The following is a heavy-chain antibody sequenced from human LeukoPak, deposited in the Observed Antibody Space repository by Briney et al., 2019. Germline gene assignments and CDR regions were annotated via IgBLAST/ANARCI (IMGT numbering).Heavy chain of an antibody. D-gene: IGHD2-15*01. V-gene: IGHV3-23*01. Sequence: TGGSLRLSCAASGITLSNYDMTWVRQAPGKGLEWVSDIRGSGGTYYADSVKGRFTLSRDNAKNTLYLQMSSLRAEDTAVYYCARDSADRSDSLAAFDIWGQGTMVTVSS. CDR3: ARDSADRSDSLAAFDI. CDR1: GITLSNYD. CDR2: IRGSGGT. J-gene: IGHJ3*02.